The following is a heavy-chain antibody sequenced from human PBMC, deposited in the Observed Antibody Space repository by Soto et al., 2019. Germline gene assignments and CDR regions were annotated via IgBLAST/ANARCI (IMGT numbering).Heavy chain of an antibody. V-gene: IGHV3-30*18. Sequence: QVQLVESGGGVVQPGRSLRLSCAASGFTFSSYGMHWVRQAPGKGLEWVAVISYAGSNKYYADSVKGRFTISRDNSKNTLYMQMNSLSAEATAVYYCAKDKVPVVVTAPLDSWGQGTLVTVSS. D-gene: IGHD2-21*02. CDR1: GFTFSSYG. CDR2: ISYAGSNK. J-gene: IGHJ4*02. CDR3: AKDKVPVVVTAPLDS.